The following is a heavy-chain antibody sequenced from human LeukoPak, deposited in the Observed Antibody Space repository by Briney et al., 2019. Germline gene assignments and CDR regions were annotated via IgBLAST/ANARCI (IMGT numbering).Heavy chain of an antibody. CDR1: GGSISSSSYY. J-gene: IGHJ3*02. D-gene: IGHD5-18*01. V-gene: IGHV4-39*01. CDR2: IYYSGST. CDR3: ARQGPQGSYGFSDAFDI. Sequence: SETLSLTCTVSGGSISSSSYYWGWIRQPPGKGLEWIGSIYYSGSTYYNPSLKSRVTISVDTPKNQFSLKLSSVTAADTAVYYCARQGPQGSYGFSDAFDIWGQGTMVTVSS.